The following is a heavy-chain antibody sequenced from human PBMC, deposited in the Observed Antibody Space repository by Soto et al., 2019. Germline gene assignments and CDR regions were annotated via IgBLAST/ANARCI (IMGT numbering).Heavy chain of an antibody. D-gene: IGHD2-8*01. V-gene: IGHV1-18*01. CDR2: ISAYNGNT. Sequence: GASVKVSCKASGYTFTSYGISWVRQAPGQGLEWMGWISAYNGNTNYAQKFQGRVTITADESTSTAYMELSSLRSEDTAVYYCASSYCTNGVCSSGAFDIWGQGTMVTVS. CDR1: GYTFTSYG. J-gene: IGHJ3*02. CDR3: ASSYCTNGVCSSGAFDI.